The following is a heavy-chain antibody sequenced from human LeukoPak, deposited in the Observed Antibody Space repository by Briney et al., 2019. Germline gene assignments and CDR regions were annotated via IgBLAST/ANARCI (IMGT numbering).Heavy chain of an antibody. CDR1: GGSISSSSYY. J-gene: IGHJ3*02. V-gene: IGHV4-39*07. D-gene: IGHD3-3*01. CDR3: ARGLPQDGVASGAFDI. CDR2: IYYSGST. Sequence: SETLSLTCTVSGGSISSSSYYWGWIRQPPGKGLEWIGSIYYSGSTYYNPSLKSRVTISVDTSKNQFSLKLSSVTAADTAVYYCARGLPQDGVASGAFDIWGQGTMVTVSS.